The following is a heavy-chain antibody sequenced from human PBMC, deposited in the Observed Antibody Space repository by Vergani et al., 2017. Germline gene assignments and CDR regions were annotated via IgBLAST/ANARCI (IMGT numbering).Heavy chain of an antibody. CDR2: ISYDGSNK. CDR1: GFTFSSYG. V-gene: IGHV3-30*18. J-gene: IGHJ4*02. CDR3: AKDPGLGGSSDYFDY. Sequence: QVQLVESGGGVVQPGRSLRLSCAASGFTFSSYGMHWVRQAPGKGLEWVAVISYDGSNKYYADSVKGRFTISRENSKNTLYLKMNSLRAEDTAVYYCAKDPGLGGSSDYFDYWGQGTLVTVSS. D-gene: IGHD1-26*01.